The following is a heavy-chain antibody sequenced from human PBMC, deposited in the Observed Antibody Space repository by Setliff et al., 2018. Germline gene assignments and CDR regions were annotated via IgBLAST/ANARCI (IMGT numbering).Heavy chain of an antibody. V-gene: IGHV1-8*01. Sequence: ASVKVSCKASGYTFTSYDINWVRQATGRGLEWMGWMNPNSGNTGYAQKFQGRVTMTRNTSISTAYMELSSLRSEDTAVYYCARGGRSWWFGELPTYGMDVWGQGTTVTVSS. J-gene: IGHJ6*02. CDR1: GYTFTSYD. CDR2: MNPNSGNT. CDR3: ARGGRSWWFGELPTYGMDV. D-gene: IGHD3-10*01.